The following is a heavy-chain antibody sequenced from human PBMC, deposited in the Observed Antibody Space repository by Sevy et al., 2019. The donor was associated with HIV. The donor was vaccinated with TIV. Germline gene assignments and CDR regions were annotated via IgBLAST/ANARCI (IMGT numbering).Heavy chain of an antibody. Sequence: GGSLRLSCAASGFTFSSNGMHWVRQAPGKGLEWVSYISDRSDTTSYADSVKGRFTISRDNAKNALYLQMSSLRGEDTAVYYCARVRDRYCSGGSCYYGYFFDYWGQGTLVTVSS. CDR1: GFTFSSNG. J-gene: IGHJ4*02. CDR3: ARVRDRYCSGGSCYYGYFFDY. CDR2: ISDRSDTT. V-gene: IGHV3-48*01. D-gene: IGHD2-15*01.